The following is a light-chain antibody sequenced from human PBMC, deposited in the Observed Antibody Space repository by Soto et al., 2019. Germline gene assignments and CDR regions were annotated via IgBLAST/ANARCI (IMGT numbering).Light chain of an antibody. CDR2: DAS. Sequence: EILLTQSPATLCLSPGERATLSCRASQSVSSYLAWYQQKPGQAPRLLISDASKRATGIPARFSGSGSGTDFTLTISILEPEYFAVYYCQQRSNWPRTFGQGNKVEIK. CDR3: QQRSNWPRT. V-gene: IGKV3-11*01. CDR1: QSVSSY. J-gene: IGKJ1*01.